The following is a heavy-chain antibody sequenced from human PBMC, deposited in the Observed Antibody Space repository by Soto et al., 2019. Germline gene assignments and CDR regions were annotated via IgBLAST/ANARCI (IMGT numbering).Heavy chain of an antibody. CDR3: ARDNYGDYDDYAFDI. Sequence: EVQLVESGGGLVKPGGSLRLSCAASGFTFSSYSMNWVRQAPGKGLEWVSSISSSSSYIYYADSVKGRFTISRDNAKNSLYLQMNSLRAEDTAVYYCARDNYGDYDDYAFDIWGQGTMVTVSS. J-gene: IGHJ3*02. CDR2: ISSSSSYI. D-gene: IGHD4-17*01. V-gene: IGHV3-21*01. CDR1: GFTFSSYS.